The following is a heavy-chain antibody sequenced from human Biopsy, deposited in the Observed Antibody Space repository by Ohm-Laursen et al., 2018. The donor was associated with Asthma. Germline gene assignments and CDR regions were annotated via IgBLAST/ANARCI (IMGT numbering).Heavy chain of an antibody. V-gene: IGHV1-3*01. CDR3: ARTYYDFLTGQVNDAFDI. CDR2: INAGNGHT. Sequence: SVKVSCKASGYTFISYAIHWVRQAPGQRLEWMGWINAGNGHTKYSQKFQGRVTITRDTSASTAYMELSSLRSEDTAVYYCARTYYDFLTGQVNDAFDIWGQGTMVTVSS. D-gene: IGHD3-9*01. CDR1: GYTFISYA. J-gene: IGHJ3*02.